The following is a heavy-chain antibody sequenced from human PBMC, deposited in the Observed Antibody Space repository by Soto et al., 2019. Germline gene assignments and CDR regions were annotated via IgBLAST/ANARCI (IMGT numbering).Heavy chain of an antibody. V-gene: IGHV4-31*03. CDR3: ARDGNVPAAFGMDV. D-gene: IGHD2-2*01. Sequence: QVQLQESGPGLVKPSQTLYLTCTVSGASINSGAYYWTWIRQHPGEGLERIGYIYYSGSTYYNPSLKSRVTISVDTSKNHFSLELSSVTAADTAVYFCARDGNVPAAFGMDVWGQGTTVTVSS. CDR2: IYYSGST. J-gene: IGHJ6*02. CDR1: GASINSGAYY.